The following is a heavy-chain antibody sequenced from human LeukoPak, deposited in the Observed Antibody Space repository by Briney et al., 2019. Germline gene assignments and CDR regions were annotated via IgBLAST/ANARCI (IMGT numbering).Heavy chain of an antibody. D-gene: IGHD3-9*01. Sequence: ASVKVSCKASGYTFTGYYMHWVRQAPGQGLEWMGRINPNSGGTNYAQKFQGRVTMTRDTSISTAYMELSRLRSYDTAVYYCARDRVYDILTGYYYYYYYMDVWGKGTTVTVSS. V-gene: IGHV1-2*06. CDR3: ARDRVYDILTGYYYYYYYMDV. J-gene: IGHJ6*03. CDR2: INPNSGGT. CDR1: GYTFTGYY.